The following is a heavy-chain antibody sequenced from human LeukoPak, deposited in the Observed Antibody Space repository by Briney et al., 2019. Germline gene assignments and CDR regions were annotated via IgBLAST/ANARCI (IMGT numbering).Heavy chain of an antibody. CDR1: GGSFSGYY. V-gene: IGHV4-34*01. CDR2: INHSGST. CDR3: ARDRLYCSGGSCYSSPFDY. J-gene: IGHJ4*02. D-gene: IGHD2-15*01. Sequence: SETLSLTCAVYGGSFSGYYWSWIRQPPGKGLEWIGEINHSGSTNYNPSLKSRVTISVDTSKNQFSLKLSSATAADTAVYYCARDRLYCSGGSCYSSPFDYWGQGTLVTVSS.